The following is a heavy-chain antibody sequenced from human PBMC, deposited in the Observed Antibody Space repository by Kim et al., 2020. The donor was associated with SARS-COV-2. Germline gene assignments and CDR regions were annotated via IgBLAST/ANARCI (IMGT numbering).Heavy chain of an antibody. V-gene: IGHV4-30-4*01. CDR1: GGSISSGDYY. Sequence: SETLSLTCTVSGGSISSGDYYWSWIRQPPGKGLEWIGYIYYSGSTYYNPSLKSRVTISVDTSKNQFSLKLSSVTAADTAVYYCARERWFGELFIWGQGTLVTVSS. CDR2: IYYSGST. D-gene: IGHD3-10*01. J-gene: IGHJ4*02. CDR3: ARERWFGELFI.